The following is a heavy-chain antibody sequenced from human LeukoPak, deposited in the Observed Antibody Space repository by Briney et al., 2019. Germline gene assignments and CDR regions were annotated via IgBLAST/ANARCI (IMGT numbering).Heavy chain of an antibody. CDR2: ISYDGSNK. D-gene: IGHD4-23*01. J-gene: IGHJ4*02. CDR1: DFNFGDST. CDR3: ASTTVAELDN. Sequence: PGRSLRLSCAASDFNFGDSTMHWVRQAPGKGLDWVAVISYDGSNKYYADSVRGRFTISRVNSKNTLYLQMDSLREEDTAVYFRASTTVAELDNWGQGTLVTVSS. V-gene: IGHV3-30*04.